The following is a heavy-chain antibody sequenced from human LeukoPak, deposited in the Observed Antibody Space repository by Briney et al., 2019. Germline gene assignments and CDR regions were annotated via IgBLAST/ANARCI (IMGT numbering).Heavy chain of an antibody. D-gene: IGHD6-6*01. CDR2: IHADGNSK. CDR3: ARSLTARENFQH. Sequence: GGSLRLSCAASGFPFSSSGMHWVRQAPGKGLEWVTFIHADGNSKYYADSVEGRFTVSRDSPKNTLSLQMNSLRVEDTAVYYCARSLTARENFQHWGQGTLVTVSS. J-gene: IGHJ1*01. CDR1: GFPFSSSG. V-gene: IGHV3-30*02.